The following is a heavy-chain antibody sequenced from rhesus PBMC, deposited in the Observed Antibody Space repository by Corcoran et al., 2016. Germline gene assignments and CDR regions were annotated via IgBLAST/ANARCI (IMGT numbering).Heavy chain of an antibody. J-gene: IGHJ4*01. Sequence: QVQLQESGPGLVKPSETLSLTCAVSGYSISSGYNWGWIRQPPGKGLEYIGYISGSSGSTSYNPSRKIRGTISKDTSKNQFYLKLSAVTAADTAVYYCARRGSYSGIDDWGQGVLVTVSS. CDR1: GYSISSGYN. D-gene: IGHD3-16*01. CDR2: ISGSSGST. CDR3: ARRGSYSGIDD. V-gene: IGHV4-99*01.